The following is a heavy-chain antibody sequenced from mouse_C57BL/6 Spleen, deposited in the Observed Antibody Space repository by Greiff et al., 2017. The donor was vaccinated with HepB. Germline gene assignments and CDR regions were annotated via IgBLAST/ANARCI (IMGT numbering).Heavy chain of an antibody. CDR3: ANLITTVPYLDD. CDR1: GYAFSSSW. V-gene: IGHV1-82*01. D-gene: IGHD1-1*01. J-gene: IGHJ2*01. Sequence: QVQLQQSGPELVKPGASVKISCKASGYAFSSSWLNWVKQRPGKGLEWIGRIYPGDGDTNYNGKFTGKATLTADKSSSTAYMQLSSLTSEDAAVYFCANLITTVPYLDDWGQGTTLTVSS. CDR2: IYPGDGDT.